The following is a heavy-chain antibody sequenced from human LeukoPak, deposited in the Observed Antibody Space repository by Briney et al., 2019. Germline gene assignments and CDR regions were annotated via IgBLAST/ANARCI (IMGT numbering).Heavy chain of an antibody. J-gene: IGHJ5*02. V-gene: IGHV4-31*03. Sequence: SETLSLTCTVSGGSISIGDYYWSWLRQHPGNGPDGIGHISYIWSTYYNAPPKSRIIISLHTSKNYFSFAHSSVTAADTAVYYCARLTTTVSAWFDPWGQGTVVTVSS. CDR3: ARLTTTVSAWFDP. D-gene: IGHD4/OR15-4a*01. CDR1: GGSISIGDYY. CDR2: ISYIWST.